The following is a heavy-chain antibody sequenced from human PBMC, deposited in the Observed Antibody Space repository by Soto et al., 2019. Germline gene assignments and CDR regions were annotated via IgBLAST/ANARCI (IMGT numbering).Heavy chain of an antibody. CDR1: GPSISSNSSY. Sequence: PSETLSLTCTLYGPSISSNSSYWTWIRQPPGKGLEWIGYVHHSGSTNSSPSFRSRVAISLDTTKSQISLKLSSVTAADTAMYYCARARYCSGGSCYSDYWGQGILVTVS. V-gene: IGHV4-61*05. CDR3: ARARYCSGGSCYSDY. D-gene: IGHD2-15*01. J-gene: IGHJ4*02. CDR2: VHHSGST.